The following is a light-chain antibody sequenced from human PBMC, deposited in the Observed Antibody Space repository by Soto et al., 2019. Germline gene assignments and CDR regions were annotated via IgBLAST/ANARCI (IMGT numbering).Light chain of an antibody. V-gene: IGKV3-20*01. CDR1: QRVNSRY. CDR3: QQYGSSPIT. Sequence: EIVLTQSPGTLSFSAGERATLSCRASQRVNSRYLAWYQQKPGQAPRLLIYGVSNRATGIPDRFSGSGSGTDFTLTISRLEPEDFAVYYCQQYGSSPITFGQGTRLEIK. J-gene: IGKJ5*01. CDR2: GVS.